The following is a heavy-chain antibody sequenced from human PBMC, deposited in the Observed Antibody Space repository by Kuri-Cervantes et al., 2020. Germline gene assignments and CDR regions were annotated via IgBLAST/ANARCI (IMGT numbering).Heavy chain of an antibody. D-gene: IGHD3-10*01. J-gene: IGHJ6*02. CDR2: ISAYNGNT. CDR1: GYTFTSYG. Sequence: ASVKVSCKASGYTFTSYGISWVRQAPGQGLEWMGWISAYNGNTNYAQKLQGRVTMTTDTSTSTAYMELSSLRSEDTAVYYCARVPVPYYYGSGSYYKTPDYYYYGMDVWGQGTTVTVSS. V-gene: IGHV1-18*01. CDR3: ARVPVPYYYGSGSYYKTPDYYYYGMDV.